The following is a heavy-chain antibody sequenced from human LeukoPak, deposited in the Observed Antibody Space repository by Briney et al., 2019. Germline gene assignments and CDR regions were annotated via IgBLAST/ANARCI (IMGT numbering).Heavy chain of an antibody. CDR2: IYYSDSGKM. CDR3: ARRPPVLGAFDI. Sequence: SETLSLTCTVPGGSISSSSYYWGWIRQSPGKGLEWIGSIYYSDSGKMYYNPSLKSRVTMSADTSKNQFSLSVSSVTAADTAVYYCARRPPVLGAFDIWGQGTMVSVS. V-gene: IGHV4-39*01. CDR1: GGSISSSSYY. D-gene: IGHD6-6*01. J-gene: IGHJ3*02.